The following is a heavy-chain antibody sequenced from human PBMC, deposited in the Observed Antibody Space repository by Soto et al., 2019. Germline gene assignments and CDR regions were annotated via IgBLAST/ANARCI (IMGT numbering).Heavy chain of an antibody. V-gene: IGHV3-23*01. D-gene: IGHD2-8*01. J-gene: IGHJ4*02. Sequence: GGSLRLSCAASGFTFSSYAMSWVRQAPGKGLEWVSVISGSGGSTYYADSVKGRFTISRNNSKNTLYLQMNSLRAEDTAVYYCAKSVLMLYFDYWGQGTLVTVSS. CDR3: AKSVLMLYFDY. CDR1: GFTFSSYA. CDR2: ISGSGGST.